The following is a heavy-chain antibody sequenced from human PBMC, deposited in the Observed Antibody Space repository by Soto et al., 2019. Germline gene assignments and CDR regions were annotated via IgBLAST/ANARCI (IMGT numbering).Heavy chain of an antibody. CDR3: ARGDTTSGYSYIYYFDY. V-gene: IGHV3-11*05. CDR1: GFTFSDYY. D-gene: IGHD5-18*01. CDR2: ITSSSSYR. Sequence: QVQLVESGGGLVKPGGSLRLSCAASGFTFSDYYMTWIRQAPGKGLECVSYITSSSSYRNYADSVKGRFTISRDNAKNSLYLQMNSLSAEDTAVYYCARGDTTSGYSYIYYFDYWGQGTLVTVSS. J-gene: IGHJ4*02.